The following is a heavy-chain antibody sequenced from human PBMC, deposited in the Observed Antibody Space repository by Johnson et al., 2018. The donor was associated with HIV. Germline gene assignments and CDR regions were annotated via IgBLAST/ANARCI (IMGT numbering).Heavy chain of an antibody. CDR2: ISDDAVYK. Sequence: QVQLVESGGGVVKPGGSLTLTCEASGFAFSNSALHWVRQAPGKGLEWVAVISDDAVYKHYGDSVKGRFSISRDNSKNTVDLRMNSLRSEDTAVYWCAKGLRWIDAYDFWGQGTMVAVSS. V-gene: IGHV3-30*04. D-gene: IGHD4-23*01. CDR3: AKGLRWIDAYDF. CDR1: GFAFSNSA. J-gene: IGHJ3*01.